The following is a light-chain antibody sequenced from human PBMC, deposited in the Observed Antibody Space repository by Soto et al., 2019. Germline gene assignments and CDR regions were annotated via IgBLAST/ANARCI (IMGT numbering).Light chain of an antibody. Sequence: EIVMTQSPATLSVSPGERVTLSCRASQSVFSSLAWYQQKPGQAPRLLIYGAATRPIGIPARFSGSGSGTELTLTISSLQSEDFAVYYCQQYHSWLAFGRGNRVDIK. CDR3: QQYHSWLA. CDR1: QSVFSS. V-gene: IGKV3-15*01. J-gene: IGKJ3*01. CDR2: GAA.